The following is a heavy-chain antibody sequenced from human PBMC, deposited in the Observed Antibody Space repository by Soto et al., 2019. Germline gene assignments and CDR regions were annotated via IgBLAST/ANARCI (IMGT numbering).Heavy chain of an antibody. CDR1: GGSISSGGYY. J-gene: IGHJ5*02. CDR2: IYYSGST. CDR3: ARRTVTTTWVGNWFDP. D-gene: IGHD4-17*01. Sequence: PSETLSLTCTVSGGSISSGGYYWSWIRQHPGKGLEWIGYIYYSGSTYYNPSLKSRVTISVDTSKNQFSLKLSSVTAADTAVYYCARRTVTTTWVGNWFDPWGQGTLVTVYS. V-gene: IGHV4-31*03.